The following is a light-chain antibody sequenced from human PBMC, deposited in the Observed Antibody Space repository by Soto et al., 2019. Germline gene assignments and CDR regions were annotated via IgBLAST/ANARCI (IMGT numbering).Light chain of an antibody. V-gene: IGKV1-39*01. Sequence: DIQMTQSPSSLSASVGDRVTITCRASQSISSYLNWYQQKPGKAPKXLIYAASSLQSGVPSRFGGSGSGTDLTLTISSLQPEDCETYYCQQSYSTPVTFGQGTKVDIK. CDR2: AAS. CDR3: QQSYSTPVT. J-gene: IGKJ1*01. CDR1: QSISSY.